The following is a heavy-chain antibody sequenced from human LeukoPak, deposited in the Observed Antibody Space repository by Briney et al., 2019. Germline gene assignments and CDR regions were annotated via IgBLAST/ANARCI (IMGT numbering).Heavy chain of an antibody. CDR1: GFTFSSYD. V-gene: IGHV3-13*01. J-gene: IGHJ2*01. D-gene: IGHD6-13*01. Sequence: GGSLRLPCAASGFTFSSYDMHWVRQATGKGLEWVSGIGTAGDIYYPGSVKGRFTISRENAKKSLYLQMNSLRAGDTAVYYCARATYSSTWYSRYFDLWGRGTLVTVSS. CDR2: IGTAGDI. CDR3: ARATYSSTWYSRYFDL.